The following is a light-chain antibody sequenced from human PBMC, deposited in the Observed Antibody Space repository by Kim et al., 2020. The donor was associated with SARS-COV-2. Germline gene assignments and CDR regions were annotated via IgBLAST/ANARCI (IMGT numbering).Light chain of an antibody. CDR1: QSISNNN. J-gene: IGKJ2*01. CDR3: QQYSSSLYS. Sequence: EIVLTQSPDTLSLSPGETATLSCRASQSISNNNVAWYQQKPGQAPRLLIYGVSSRATGIPDRFSGSGSGTDFTLTISRLQPEDFVVYYCQQYSSSLYSFCQGTKLEI. V-gene: IGKV3-20*01. CDR2: GVS.